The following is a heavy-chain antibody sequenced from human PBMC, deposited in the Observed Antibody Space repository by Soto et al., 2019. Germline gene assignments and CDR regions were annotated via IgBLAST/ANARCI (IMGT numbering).Heavy chain of an antibody. V-gene: IGHV3-21*01. J-gene: IGHJ6*02. CDR1: GFTFSSYS. CDR3: VRAYYYDSSGYSLATLYGMDV. D-gene: IGHD3-22*01. CDR2: TSSSSGGSI. Sequence: EGSLRLSCAASGFTFSSYSMNWVRQAPGKGLEWVSCTSSSSGGSIYYADSVKGRFTISRDNSKNTLYLQMSSLRAEDTAVYYCVRAYYYDSSGYSLATLYGMDVWGQGTTVTVSS.